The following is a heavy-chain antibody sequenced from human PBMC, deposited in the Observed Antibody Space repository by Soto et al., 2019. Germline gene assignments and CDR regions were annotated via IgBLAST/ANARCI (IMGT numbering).Heavy chain of an antibody. Sequence: PGGSLRLSCAASGFTFSDYYMSWIRQAPGKGLEWVSYISSSGSTIYYADSVKGRFTISRDNAKNSLYLQMNSLRAEDTAVYYCARENTDYVSGSDYFDYWGQGTLVTVSS. CDR3: ARENTDYVSGSDYFDY. CDR2: ISSSGSTI. J-gene: IGHJ4*02. V-gene: IGHV3-11*01. CDR1: GFTFSDYY. D-gene: IGHD4-17*01.